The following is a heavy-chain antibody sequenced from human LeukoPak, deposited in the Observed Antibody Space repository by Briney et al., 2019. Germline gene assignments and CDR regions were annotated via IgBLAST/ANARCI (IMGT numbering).Heavy chain of an antibody. CDR2: INHSGST. CDR1: GGSFSGCY. V-gene: IGHV4-34*01. Sequence: SETLSLTCAVSGGSFSGCYWSWIRQPPGKGLEWIGEINHSGSTNYNPSLKSRVTISVDTSKNQFSLKLSSVTAADTAVYHCARGSGWYSGAGNWFDPWGQGTLVTVSS. D-gene: IGHD6-19*01. J-gene: IGHJ5*02. CDR3: ARGSGWYSGAGNWFDP.